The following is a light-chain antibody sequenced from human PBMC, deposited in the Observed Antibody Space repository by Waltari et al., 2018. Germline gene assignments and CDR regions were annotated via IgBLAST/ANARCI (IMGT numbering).Light chain of an antibody. Sequence: QSVLTQPPSVSAAPGQKVTISCSGSSSNIGSNFVSWYQHLPGTAPKLLIYDDAKRPSRIPDRSSGSKSGRSDTLGITGLQTGDEADYYCGTWDNSLGGFVFGTGTKVTGL. CDR2: DDA. V-gene: IGLV1-51*01. CDR1: SSNIGSNF. CDR3: GTWDNSLGGFV. J-gene: IGLJ1*01.